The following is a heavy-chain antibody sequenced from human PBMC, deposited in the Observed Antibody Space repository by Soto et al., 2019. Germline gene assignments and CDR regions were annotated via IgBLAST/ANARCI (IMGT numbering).Heavy chain of an antibody. Sequence: GKGLEWVSAISYGGGTTYYADSVKGRFTISRDNAKNSLYLQMNSLRAEDTAVYYCARVYYDSSGYYFPWSLYGMDVWGQGTTVTVSS. V-gene: IGHV3-48*01. J-gene: IGHJ6*02. CDR3: ARVYYDSSGYYFPWSLYGMDV. CDR2: ISYGGGTT. D-gene: IGHD3-22*01.